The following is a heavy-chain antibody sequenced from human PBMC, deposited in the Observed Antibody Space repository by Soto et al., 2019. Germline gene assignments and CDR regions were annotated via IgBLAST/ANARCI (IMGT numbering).Heavy chain of an antibody. V-gene: IGHV4-39*01. J-gene: IGHJ5*02. CDR3: ARGRVRGYCSGGSCYVGQYNWFDP. CDR2: IYYSGST. CDR1: GGSISSSSYY. D-gene: IGHD2-15*01. Sequence: SETLSLTCTVSGGSISSSSYYWGWIRQPPGKGLEWIGSIYYSGSTYYNPSLKSRVTISVDTSKNQFSLKLSSVTAADTAVYYCARGRVRGYCSGGSCYVGQYNWFDPWGQGTLVTVSS.